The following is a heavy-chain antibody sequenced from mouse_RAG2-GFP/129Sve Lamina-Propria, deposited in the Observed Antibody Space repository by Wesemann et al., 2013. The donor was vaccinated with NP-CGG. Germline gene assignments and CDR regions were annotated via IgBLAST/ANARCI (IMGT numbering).Heavy chain of an antibody. J-gene: IGHJ2*01. CDR3: ARWGYGSSYDY. CDR1: GYTFTSYW. CDR2: IYPGSGNT. Sequence: QVQLQQPGAELVKPGASVKLSCKASGYTFTSYWMHWVKQRPGQGLEWIARIYPGSGNTYYNEKFKGKATLTAEKSSSTAHMELRSLTSEDSAVYYCARWGYGSSYDYWGQGTTLTVSS. D-gene: IGHD1-1*01. V-gene: IGHV1-76*01.